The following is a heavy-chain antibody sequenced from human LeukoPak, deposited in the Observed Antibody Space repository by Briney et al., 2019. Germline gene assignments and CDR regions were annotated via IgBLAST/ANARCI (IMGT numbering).Heavy chain of an antibody. CDR3: ARTPNYGGSIDY. V-gene: IGHV5-51*01. CDR2: IYPGDSDT. J-gene: IGHJ4*02. D-gene: IGHD4-23*01. Sequence: GESLKISCKGSGYNFPSYWIGWVRQMPGKGLEWMGIIYPGDSDTRYSPSFQGQVTISADKSINTAYLQWSSLRASDTAMYYCARTPNYGGSIDYWGQGTLVTVSS. CDR1: GYNFPSYW.